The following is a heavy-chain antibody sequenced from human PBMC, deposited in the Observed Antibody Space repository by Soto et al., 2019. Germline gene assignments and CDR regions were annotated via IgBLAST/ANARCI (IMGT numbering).Heavy chain of an antibody. V-gene: IGHV4-59*01. D-gene: IGHD6-6*01. CDR1: GGSISSYY. Sequence: SETLSLTCTVSGGSISSYYWSWIRQPPGKGLEWIGYIYYSGSTNYNPSLKSRVTISVDTSKNQFSLKLSSVTAADTAVYYCARLYAARPVATNWFDPLGQGTLVTVSS. CDR2: IYYSGST. J-gene: IGHJ5*02. CDR3: ARLYAARPVATNWFDP.